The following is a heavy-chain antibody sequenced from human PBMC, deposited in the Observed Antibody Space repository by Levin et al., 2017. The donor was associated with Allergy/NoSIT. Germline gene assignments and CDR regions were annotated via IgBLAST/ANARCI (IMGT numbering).Heavy chain of an antibody. V-gene: IGHV3-21*01. CDR3: ARESSTQSTGESLDC. J-gene: IGHJ4*02. D-gene: IGHD7-27*01. CDR2: ISSSSSYI. CDR1: GFSFSDYS. Sequence: SGGSLRLSCAASGFSFSDYSMNWVRQAPGKGLEWVSSISSSSSYIYYADSMKGRFTISRDNAENSLYLQMNSLRVEDTAVYYCARESSTQSTGESLDCWGQGTLVTVSS.